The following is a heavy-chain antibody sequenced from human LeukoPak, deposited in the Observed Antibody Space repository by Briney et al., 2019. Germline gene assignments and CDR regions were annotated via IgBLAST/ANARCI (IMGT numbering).Heavy chain of an antibody. D-gene: IGHD6-6*01. V-gene: IGHV3-21*01. Sequence: GGSLRLSCAASGFTFNTYSMSWVRQAPGKGLEWVSIISRASESIFYADSVKGRFTISRDNAKNSLYLQMNSLRAEDTAVYYCASGYSRSSNDYWGQGTLVTVSS. CDR2: ISRASESI. CDR1: GFTFNTYS. J-gene: IGHJ4*02. CDR3: ASGYSRSSNDY.